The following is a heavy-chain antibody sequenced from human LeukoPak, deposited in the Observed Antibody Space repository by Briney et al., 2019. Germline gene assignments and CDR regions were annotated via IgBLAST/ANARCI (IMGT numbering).Heavy chain of an antibody. V-gene: IGHV4-59*01. D-gene: IGHD6-19*01. CDR1: GGSISSYY. CDR2: IYYSGST. CDR3: ARTSGWYGGSVDY. Sequence: PSETLSLTCTVSGGSISSYYWSWIRQPPGKGLEWIGYIYYSGSTNHNPSLKSRVTISVDTSKNQFSLKLSSVTAADTAVYYCARTSGWYGGSVDYWGQGTLVTVSS. J-gene: IGHJ4*02.